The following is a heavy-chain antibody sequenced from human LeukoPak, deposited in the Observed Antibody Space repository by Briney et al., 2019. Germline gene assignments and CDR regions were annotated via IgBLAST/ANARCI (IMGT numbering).Heavy chain of an antibody. J-gene: IGHJ6*03. CDR2: IYYSGST. CDR1: GGFICSNSYY. Sequence: SETLSLTCAVSGGFICSNSYYWGWIRQPPGKGLEWIGSIYYSGSTSYNPSLKSRVTISVDTSKNQFSLKLSSVTAADTAVYYCARHGDYYYYMDVWGKGTTVIISS. CDR3: ARHGDYYYYMDV. V-gene: IGHV4-39*01.